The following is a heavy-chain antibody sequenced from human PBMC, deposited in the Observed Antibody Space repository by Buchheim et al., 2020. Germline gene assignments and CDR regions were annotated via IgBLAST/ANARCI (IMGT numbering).Heavy chain of an antibody. J-gene: IGHJ4*02. CDR3: AKVASNYDSSGYYYYFDY. CDR2: ISGSGGST. D-gene: IGHD3-22*01. Sequence: EVQLLESGGGLVQPGGSLRLSCAASGFTFSSYAMSWVRQAPGKGLEWVSAISGSGGSTYYADSVKGRFTISRDNSKNTLDLQMNSLRAEDTAVYYCAKVASNYDSSGYYYYFDYWGQGTL. V-gene: IGHV3-23*01. CDR1: GFTFSSYA.